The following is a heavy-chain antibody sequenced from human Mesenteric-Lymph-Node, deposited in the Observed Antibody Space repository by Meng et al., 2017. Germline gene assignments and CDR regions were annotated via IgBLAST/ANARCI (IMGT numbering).Heavy chain of an antibody. V-gene: IGHV4-61*01. Sequence: SETLSLTCTVSGGSFSSGSYYWSWIRQPPGKGLEWIGYIYYSGSTNYNPSLKSRVTISVDTSKNQFSLKLSSVTAADTAVYYCARGVTMVRGVIAFDAFDIWGQGTMVTVSS. CDR3: ARGVTMVRGVIAFDAFDI. J-gene: IGHJ3*02. D-gene: IGHD3-10*01. CDR2: IYYSGST. CDR1: GGSFSSGSYY.